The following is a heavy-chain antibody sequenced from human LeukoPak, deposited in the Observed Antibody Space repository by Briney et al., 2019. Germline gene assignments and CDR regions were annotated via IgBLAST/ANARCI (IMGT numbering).Heavy chain of an antibody. CDR1: GYSISSGYY. D-gene: IGHD6-6*01. J-gene: IGHJ5*02. CDR2: IYHSGST. CDR3: ARVEYSSSLAFDP. V-gene: IGHV4-38-2*02. Sequence: PSETLSLTCTVSGYSISSGYYWGWIRQPPGKGLEWIGSIYHSGSTYYNPSLKSRVTISVDTSKNQFSLKLSSVTAADTAVYYCARVEYSSSLAFDPWGQGTLVTVSS.